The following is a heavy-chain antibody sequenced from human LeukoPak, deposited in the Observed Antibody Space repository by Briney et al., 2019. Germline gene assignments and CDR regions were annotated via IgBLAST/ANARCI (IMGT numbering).Heavy chain of an antibody. D-gene: IGHD4-23*01. V-gene: IGHV1-2*02. J-gene: IGHJ4*02. Sequence: ASVKVSFKASGYTFTGYYMHWVRQAPGQGLEWMGWINPNSGGTNYAQKFQGRVTMTRDTSISTAYMELSRLRSDDTAVYYCARVRWQWLAMQYYFDYWGQGTLVTVSS. CDR2: INPNSGGT. CDR1: GYTFTGYY. CDR3: ARVRWQWLAMQYYFDY.